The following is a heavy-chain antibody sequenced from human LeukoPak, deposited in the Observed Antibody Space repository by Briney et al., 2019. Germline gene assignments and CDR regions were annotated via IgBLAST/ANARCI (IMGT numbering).Heavy chain of an antibody. J-gene: IGHJ4*02. V-gene: IGHV3-30-3*01. CDR2: ISYDGSNK. CDR3: ARDRYSNYAPTYYFDY. Sequence: GSLRLSCAASGFTFSSYAMHWVRQAPGKGLEWVAVISYDGSNKYYADSVKGRFTISRDNSKNTLYLQMNSLRAEDTAVYYCARDRYSNYAPTYYFDYWGQGTLVTVSS. CDR1: GFTFSSYA. D-gene: IGHD4-11*01.